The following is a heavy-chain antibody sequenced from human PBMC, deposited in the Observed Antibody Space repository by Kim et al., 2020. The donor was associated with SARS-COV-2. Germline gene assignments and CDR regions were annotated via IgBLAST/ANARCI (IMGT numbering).Heavy chain of an antibody. J-gene: IGHJ4*02. CDR2: IKQDGSEK. D-gene: IGHD6-13*01. Sequence: GGSLRLSCAASGFTFSSYWMSWVRQAPGKGLEWVANIKQDGSEKYYVDSVKGRFTISRDNAKNSLYLQMNSLRAEDTAVYYCSREMASVEYSSSWYPASYCDYWGPGALVNVPS. CDR1: GFTFSSYW. CDR3: SREMASVEYSSSWYPASYCDY. V-gene: IGHV3-7*03.